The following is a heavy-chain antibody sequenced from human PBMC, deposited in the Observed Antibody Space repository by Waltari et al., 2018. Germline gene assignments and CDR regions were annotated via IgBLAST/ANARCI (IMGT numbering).Heavy chain of an antibody. V-gene: IGHV4-39*01. CDR3: ARREYSSSPLDY. CDR1: GGSLSSSSYY. J-gene: IGHJ4*02. Sequence: QLHLQESGPGLVKPSETLSLTCSVSGGSLSSSSYYWAWIRQPPGKGLEWIGNIYYTGTTYYKPSLKSRVTISKDTSKNQFSLRLSSVTAADTAIYYCARREYSSSPLDYWGQGTLVTVSS. D-gene: IGHD6-19*01. CDR2: IYYTGTT.